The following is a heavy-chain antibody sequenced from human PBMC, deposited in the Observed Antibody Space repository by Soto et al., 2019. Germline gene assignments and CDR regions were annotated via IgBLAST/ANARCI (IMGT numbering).Heavy chain of an antibody. Sequence: QTLSLTCAISGDSVSSNSVAWDWIRQSPSRGLEWLGRTYYRSKWYNDYAVSVKSRITINPDTSKNQFSLQLNSVTPEDTAVYYCARERGIAAAGDFDYWGQGTLVTVS. V-gene: IGHV6-1*01. D-gene: IGHD6-13*01. CDR2: TYYRSKWYN. J-gene: IGHJ4*02. CDR3: ARERGIAAAGDFDY. CDR1: GDSVSSNSVA.